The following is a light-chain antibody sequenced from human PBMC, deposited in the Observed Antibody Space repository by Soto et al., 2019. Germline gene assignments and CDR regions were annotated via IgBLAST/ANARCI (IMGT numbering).Light chain of an antibody. V-gene: IGKV1-39*01. CDR2: SAS. CDR3: QQSYSTPPN. Sequence: IPMTQSPSSLSASVGDRVTLTCRTSRAINNYVNWYQHHPGRVPKLLISSASILQTWVPSRFSAGGSGTHFALTISNLQPEDVATYYCQQSYSTPPNFGQGTKLEI. CDR1: RAINNY. J-gene: IGKJ2*01.